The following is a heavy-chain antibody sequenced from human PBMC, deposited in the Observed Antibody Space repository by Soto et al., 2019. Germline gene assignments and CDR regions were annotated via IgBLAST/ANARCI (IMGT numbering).Heavy chain of an antibody. CDR1: GFTFSSYG. D-gene: IGHD6-6*01. CDR3: AKDRRIAARPGNYYFDY. CDR2: ISYDGSNK. J-gene: IGHJ4*02. V-gene: IGHV3-30*18. Sequence: QVQLVESGGGVVQPGRSLRLSCAASGFTFSSYGMHWVLQAPGKGLEWVAVISYDGSNKYYADSVKGRFTISRDNSKNTLYLQMNSLRAEDTAVYYCAKDRRIAARPGNYYFDYWGQGTLVTVSS.